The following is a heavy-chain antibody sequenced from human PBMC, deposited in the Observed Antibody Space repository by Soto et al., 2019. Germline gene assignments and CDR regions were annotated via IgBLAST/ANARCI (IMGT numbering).Heavy chain of an antibody. Sequence: SETLSLTCTVSGASINTHYWSWIRQSPGKGLEWIGQVFYSGSTNYNPSLKSRVTISIDTSTKQFSLKLTSVTAADTAVYYCARSFMVPVDSFDYWGQGTLVTVSS. CDR3: ARSFMVPVDSFDY. CDR2: VFYSGST. CDR1: GASINTHY. J-gene: IGHJ4*02. D-gene: IGHD3-10*01. V-gene: IGHV4-59*11.